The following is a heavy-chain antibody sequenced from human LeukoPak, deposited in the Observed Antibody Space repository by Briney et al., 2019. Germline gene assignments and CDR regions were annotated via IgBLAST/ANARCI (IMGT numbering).Heavy chain of an antibody. J-gene: IGHJ3*02. D-gene: IGHD1-1*01. Sequence: PGGSLRLSCRASRFSFSDYDMHWVRQAPGKGLERVAVISSDGSRKHYGDSVKGRFTISRDNSESTLFLQMNSLRTDDTSVYFCAKYAYNWNAPDGFDMWGQGTMVIVSS. V-gene: IGHV3-30*18. CDR3: AKYAYNWNAPDGFDM. CDR2: ISSDGSRK. CDR1: RFSFSDYD.